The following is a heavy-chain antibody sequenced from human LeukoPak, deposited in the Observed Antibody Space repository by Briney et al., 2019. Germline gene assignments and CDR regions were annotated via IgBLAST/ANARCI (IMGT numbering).Heavy chain of an antibody. CDR1: GFTFSNYW. D-gene: IGHD5-18*01. CDR2: IKQDGSEK. Sequence: GGSLRLSCAASGFTFSNYWMSWVRQAPGKGLEWVANIKQDGSEKYYVDSVRGRFTISRDNAKNSLYLQMNSLRAEDTAVYYCARGHYSYGYWGQGTLVTVSS. V-gene: IGHV3-7*01. J-gene: IGHJ4*02. CDR3: ARGHYSYGY.